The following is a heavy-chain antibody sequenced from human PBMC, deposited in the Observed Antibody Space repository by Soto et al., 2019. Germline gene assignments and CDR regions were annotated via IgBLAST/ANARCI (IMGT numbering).Heavy chain of an antibody. V-gene: IGHV3-53*02. D-gene: IGHD6-19*01. J-gene: IGHJ4*02. CDR3: ARDGPGSSGWYYFDY. CDR2: IYSGGST. Sequence: EVQLVETGGGLIQPGGSLRLSCAASGFTVSRNYMSWVRQAPGKGLEWVSLIYSGGSTHYADSVKGRITISKDNSKNTLYLQMNSLRADDTAVYYCARDGPGSSGWYYFDYWGQGTLVTVSS. CDR1: GFTVSRNY.